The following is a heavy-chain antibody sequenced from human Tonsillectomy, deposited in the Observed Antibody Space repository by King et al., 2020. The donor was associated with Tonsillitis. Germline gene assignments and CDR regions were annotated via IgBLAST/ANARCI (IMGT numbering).Heavy chain of an antibody. CDR1: GYTFTSYG. CDR2: ISAYNGNT. CDR3: ARQNYDFWSGYPKKIDY. V-gene: IGHV1-18*01. D-gene: IGHD3-3*01. J-gene: IGHJ4*02. Sequence: VQLVESGAEVKKPGASVKVSCKASGYTFTSYGISWVRQAPGQGLEWMGWISAYNGNTNYAQQLQGRVTMTTDTSTSTAYMELRSLRSDDTAVYYCARQNYDFWSGYPKKIDYWGQGTLVTVSS.